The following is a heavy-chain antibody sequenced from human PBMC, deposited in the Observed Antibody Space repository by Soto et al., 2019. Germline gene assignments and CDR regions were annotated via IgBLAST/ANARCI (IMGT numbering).Heavy chain of an antibody. D-gene: IGHD2-21*02. CDR3: ASTDLAYCGGDCYSRFDY. CDR2: IIPIFGTA. J-gene: IGHJ4*02. V-gene: IGHV1-69*12. CDR1: GGTFSSYA. Sequence: QVQLVQSGAEVKKPGSSVKVSCKASGGTFSSYAISWVRQAPGQGLGWMGGIIPIFGTANYAQKFQGRVTITADESTSTAYMELSSLRSEDTAVYYCASTDLAYCGGDCYSRFDYWGQGTLVTVSS.